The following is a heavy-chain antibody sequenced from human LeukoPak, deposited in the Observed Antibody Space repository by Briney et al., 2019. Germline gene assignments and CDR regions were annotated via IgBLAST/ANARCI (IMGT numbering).Heavy chain of an antibody. CDR2: IYYSGST. V-gene: IGHV4-59*01. D-gene: IGHD3-10*01. CDR3: ARVKIDRASGSSYPFDY. CDR1: GGSISSYY. J-gene: IGHJ4*02. Sequence: SETLSLTCTVSGGSISSYYWSWIRQPPGKGLEWIGYIYYSGSTNYNPSLKSRVTISVDTSKNQFSLKMSSVTAADTAVYYCARVKIDRASGSSYPFDYWGQGTLVTVSS.